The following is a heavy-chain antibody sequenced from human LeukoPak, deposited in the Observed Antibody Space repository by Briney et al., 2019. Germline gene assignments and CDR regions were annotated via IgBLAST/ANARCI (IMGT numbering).Heavy chain of an antibody. Sequence: SETLSLTCTVSGGSISSYYRSWIRQPPGKGLEWIGYIYYSGSTNYNPSLKSRVTISVDTSKNQFSLRLSSVTAADTAVYYCARAHGSGSPMAWFDPWGQGSLVTVSS. CDR3: ARAHGSGSPMAWFDP. CDR2: IYYSGST. J-gene: IGHJ5*02. V-gene: IGHV4-59*01. CDR1: GGSISSYY. D-gene: IGHD3-10*01.